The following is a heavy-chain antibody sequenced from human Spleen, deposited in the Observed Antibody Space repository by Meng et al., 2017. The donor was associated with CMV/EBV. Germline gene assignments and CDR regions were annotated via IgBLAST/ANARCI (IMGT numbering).Heavy chain of an antibody. V-gene: IGHV3-74*01. CDR1: GFTFSSYA. J-gene: IGHJ6*02. D-gene: IGHD2-2*01. Sequence: GGSLRLSCAASGFTFSSYAMSWVRQAPGKGLVWVSRINTDGRSTRYADSVKGRVTVSRDNAKNTLYLQMNSLSADDTAVYYCVRGEICSATSCPYYYGMDVWGQGTTVTVSS. CDR3: VRGEICSATSCPYYYGMDV. CDR2: INTDGRST.